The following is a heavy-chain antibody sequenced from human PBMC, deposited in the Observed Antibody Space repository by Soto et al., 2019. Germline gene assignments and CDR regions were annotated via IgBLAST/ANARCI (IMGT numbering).Heavy chain of an antibody. V-gene: IGHV4-59*01. J-gene: IGHJ6*03. CDR2: IYYSGST. D-gene: IGHD4-17*01. CDR3: ATDPDYGGPYYMDV. Sequence: SETLSLTCTVSGGSISSYYWSWIRQPPGKGLEWIGYIYYSGSTNYNPSLKSRVTISVDTSKNQFSLKLSSVTAADTAVYYCATDPDYGGPYYMDVWGKGTTVTVS. CDR1: GGSISSYY.